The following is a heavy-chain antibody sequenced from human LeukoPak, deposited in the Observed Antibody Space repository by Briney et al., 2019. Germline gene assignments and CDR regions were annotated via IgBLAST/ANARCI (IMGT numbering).Heavy chain of an antibody. J-gene: IGHJ4*02. CDR1: GYTFTSYD. CDR2: MNPNSGNT. V-gene: IGHV1-8*01. CDR3: ARGVGIAVAGLGY. D-gene: IGHD6-19*01. Sequence: ASVRLSCKASGYTFTSYDINWVRQATGQGLELMGLMNPNSGNTGYAQKFQGRVTMTRNTSISTAYMELRSLRSEDTAVYYCARGVGIAVAGLGYWGQGTLVTVSS.